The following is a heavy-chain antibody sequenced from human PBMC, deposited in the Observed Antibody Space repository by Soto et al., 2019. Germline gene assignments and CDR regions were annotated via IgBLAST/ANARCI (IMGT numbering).Heavy chain of an antibody. Sequence: LGESEKSSCKVSGYIVTNYWISWVRQMTGKGLEWMGRIDPSDSYTTYSPSFQGHVTISADRSISTASLQWSSLMASDTAMYYCASHAVTATLTGGIDVWGQGTTVTVSS. J-gene: IGHJ6*02. CDR3: ASHAVTATLTGGIDV. CDR2: IDPSDSYT. V-gene: IGHV5-10-1*01. D-gene: IGHD2-21*02. CDR1: GYIVTNYW.